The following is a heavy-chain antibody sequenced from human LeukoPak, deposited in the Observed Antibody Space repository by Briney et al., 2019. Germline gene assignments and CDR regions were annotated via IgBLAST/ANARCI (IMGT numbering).Heavy chain of an antibody. V-gene: IGHV4-39*01. Sequence: PSETLSLTCIASGGSINSYYWGWIRQPPGKGLEWIGSTYSSGGTYYNPSLKSRLTISVDTSKNQFSLKLSSVTAADSAVYYCARLSRLGIYYFDSWGQGTLVTVSS. CDR3: ARLSRLGIYYFDS. J-gene: IGHJ4*02. CDR1: GGSINSYY. CDR2: TYSSGGT. D-gene: IGHD7-27*01.